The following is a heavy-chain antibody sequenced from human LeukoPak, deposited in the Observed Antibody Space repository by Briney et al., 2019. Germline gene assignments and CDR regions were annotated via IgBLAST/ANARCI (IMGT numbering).Heavy chain of an antibody. CDR2: FDPEDGET. D-gene: IGHD4-23*01. CDR3: ATANYGGKHAYFDY. V-gene: IGHV1-24*01. J-gene: IGHJ4*02. Sequence: GASVKVSCKVSGYTLTELSRHWVRQAPGKGLEWMGGFDPEDGETIYAQKFQGRVTMTEDTSTDTAYMELSSLRSEDTAVYYCATANYGGKHAYFDYWGQGTLVTVSS. CDR1: GYTLTELS.